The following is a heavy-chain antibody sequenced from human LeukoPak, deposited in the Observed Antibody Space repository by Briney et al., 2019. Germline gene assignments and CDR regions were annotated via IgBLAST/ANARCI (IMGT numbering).Heavy chain of an antibody. CDR2: IYHSGST. J-gene: IGHJ4*02. Sequence: TSSETLSLTCTVSGGSISSSSYYWGWIRQPPGKGLEWIGSIYHSGSTYYNPSLKSRVTISVDTSKNQFSLKLSSVTAADTAVYYCARGGMALDYWGQGTLVTVSS. CDR3: ARGGMALDY. D-gene: IGHD5-24*01. CDR1: GGSISSSSYY. V-gene: IGHV4-39*07.